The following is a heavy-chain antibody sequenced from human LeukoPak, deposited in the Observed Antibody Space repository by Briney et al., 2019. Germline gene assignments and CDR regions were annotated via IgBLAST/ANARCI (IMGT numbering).Heavy chain of an antibody. V-gene: IGHV4-34*01. CDR3: ARSRLHPIIFDY. CDR2: INHSGST. Sequence: SETLSLTCAVHGGSFSGYYWSWIRQPPGKGLEWIGEINHSGSTNYNPSLKSRVTISVDASKNQFSLKLSSVTAADTAVYYCARSRLHPIIFDYWGQGTLVTVSS. J-gene: IGHJ4*02. D-gene: IGHD5-24*01. CDR1: GGSFSGYY.